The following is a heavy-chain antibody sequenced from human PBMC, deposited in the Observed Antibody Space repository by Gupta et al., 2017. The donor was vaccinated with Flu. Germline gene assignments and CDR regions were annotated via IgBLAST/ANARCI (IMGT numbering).Heavy chain of an antibody. CDR1: GFTFGDYA. D-gene: IGHD3-22*01. CDR2: IRSRAYGGTT. V-gene: IGHV3-49*03. Sequence: EVQLVESGGGLVQPGRSLRLSCTASGFTFGDYAMSWFRQAPGKGLEWVGFIRSRAYGGTTEYAASVKGRFTISRDDSKSIAYVQMNSLKTEDTAVYYCTRWAYSSAFHWGQGTLVTVSS. J-gene: IGHJ4*02. CDR3: TRWAYSSAFH.